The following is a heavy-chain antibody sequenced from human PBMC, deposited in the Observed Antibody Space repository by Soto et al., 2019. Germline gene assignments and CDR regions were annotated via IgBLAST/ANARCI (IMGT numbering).Heavy chain of an antibody. CDR3: AKVGCSSTSCYAYFDY. CDR2: ISYDGSNK. Sequence: GGSLRLSCAASGFTFSSYGMHWVRQAPGKGLEWVAVISYDGSNKYYADSVKGRFTISRDNSKNTLYLQMNSLRAEDTAVYYCAKVGCSSTSCYAYFDYWGQGTLVTVSS. V-gene: IGHV3-30*18. J-gene: IGHJ4*02. D-gene: IGHD2-2*01. CDR1: GFTFSSYG.